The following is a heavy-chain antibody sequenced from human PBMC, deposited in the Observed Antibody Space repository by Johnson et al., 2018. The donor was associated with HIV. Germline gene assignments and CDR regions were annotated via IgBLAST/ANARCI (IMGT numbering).Heavy chain of an antibody. CDR3: ASGDDDGV. Sequence: QVQLVESGGGVVQPGRSLRLSCAASGFTLSSYPMHWVRQAPGKGLEWVAVISFDGSKKYYADSVKGRFTISRDNSKNILYLQVSSLRLEDTAVYYCASGDDDGVWGQGTMVTVSS. V-gene: IGHV3-30*04. D-gene: IGHD5-12*01. J-gene: IGHJ3*01. CDR1: GFTLSSYP. CDR2: ISFDGSKK.